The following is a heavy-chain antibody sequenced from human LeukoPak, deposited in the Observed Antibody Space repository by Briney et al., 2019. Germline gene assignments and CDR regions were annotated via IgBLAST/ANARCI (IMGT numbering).Heavy chain of an antibody. CDR2: INDDTP. J-gene: IGHJ5*02. CDR1: GFNFNTYT. Sequence: GGSLRLSCTTSGFNFNTYTMSWVRQSPGKGLEWVSAINDDTPYYTDSVKGRFTVSRDKSKDTLYLQLSRLRAEDTAMYYCVKEHDLWHEEGNWFDTWGQGVLVTVSS. CDR3: VKEHDLWHEEGNWFDT. D-gene: IGHD3-3*01. V-gene: IGHV3-23*01.